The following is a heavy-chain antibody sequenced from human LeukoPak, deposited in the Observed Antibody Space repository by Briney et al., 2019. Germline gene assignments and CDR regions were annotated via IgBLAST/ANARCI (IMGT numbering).Heavy chain of an antibody. Sequence: AETLSLTCAVSGGSISSYYWSWIRQPPGKGLEWIGYIYTSGSTNYNPSLESRFTISVDTSKNQFSLKMSSVTAADTAVYYCARLTLEWLFDYWGQGTLVTVSS. CDR1: GGSISSYY. D-gene: IGHD3-3*01. CDR3: ARLTLEWLFDY. J-gene: IGHJ4*02. V-gene: IGHV4-4*08. CDR2: IYTSGST.